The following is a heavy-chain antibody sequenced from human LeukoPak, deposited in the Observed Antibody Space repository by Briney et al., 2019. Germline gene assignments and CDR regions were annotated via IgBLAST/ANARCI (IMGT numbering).Heavy chain of an antibody. Sequence: ASVKVSCKASGYXFTGYYMHWVRQAPGQGLEWMGWINPNSGGTNYAQKFQGRVTMTRDTSISTAYMELSRLRSDDTAVYYCAREQGIAAAAGSWGQGTLVTVSS. CDR3: AREQGIAAAAGS. J-gene: IGHJ4*02. V-gene: IGHV1-2*02. D-gene: IGHD6-13*01. CDR1: GYXFTGYY. CDR2: INPNSGGT.